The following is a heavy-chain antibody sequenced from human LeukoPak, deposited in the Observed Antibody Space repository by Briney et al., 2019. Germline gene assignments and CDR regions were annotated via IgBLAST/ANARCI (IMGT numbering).Heavy chain of an antibody. CDR1: GFTFSSYA. CDR2: ISGSGGST. V-gene: IGHV3-23*01. Sequence: GGSLRLSCAASGFTFSSYAMSWVRQAPGKGREWVSAISGSGGSTYYADSVKGRFTISRDNSKNTLYLQMNSLRAEDTAVYYCAKDPAIAVAANDYWGQGTLVTVSS. CDR3: AKDPAIAVAANDY. J-gene: IGHJ4*02. D-gene: IGHD6-19*01.